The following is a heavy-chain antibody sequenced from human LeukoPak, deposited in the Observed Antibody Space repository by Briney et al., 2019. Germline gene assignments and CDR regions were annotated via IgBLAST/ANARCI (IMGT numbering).Heavy chain of an antibody. J-gene: IGHJ5*02. Sequence: PGGALRLSCAASGFTFSSYWMHWVRQAPGKGLVWVSRFNTDGSSTSYADSVKGRFTISRDNAKNTVYLQMNSLRAEDTAVYYCARLSTVITWGQGTLVTVSS. D-gene: IGHD4-23*01. CDR1: GFTFSSYW. CDR3: ARLSTVIT. V-gene: IGHV3-74*01. CDR2: FNTDGSST.